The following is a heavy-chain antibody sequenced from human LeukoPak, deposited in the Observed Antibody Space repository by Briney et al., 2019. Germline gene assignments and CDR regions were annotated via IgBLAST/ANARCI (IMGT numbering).Heavy chain of an antibody. V-gene: IGHV3-23*01. D-gene: IGHD2-15*01. CDR2: ISRSGGSS. J-gene: IGHJ4*02. CDR3: SEEQISCVGINSLLHQD. CDR1: GFSFSAYA. Sequence: GGSLRLSCAASGFSFSAYAMSWVRRAPGKGLEWVATISRSGGSSWFPEYLKGRFTISRDRSKSTVVLQLNKLRADDSAVYYCSEEQISCVGINSLLHQDWGQGTLVTVSS.